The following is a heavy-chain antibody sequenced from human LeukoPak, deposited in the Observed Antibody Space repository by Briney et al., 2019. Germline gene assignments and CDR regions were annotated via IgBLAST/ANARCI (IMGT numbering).Heavy chain of an antibody. CDR2: INPNSGVT. CDR1: GYSFTDYF. Sequence: ASVKVSCKASGYSFTDYFMHWVRQAPGQGLEWMGWINPNSGVTNYAQKFQGRVTMTRDTSISTAYMELTRLTSDDTAVYYCAIRRDGPRYYYYYGMDVWGQGTTVTVSS. V-gene: IGHV1-2*02. J-gene: IGHJ6*02. CDR3: AIRRDGPRYYYYYGMDV.